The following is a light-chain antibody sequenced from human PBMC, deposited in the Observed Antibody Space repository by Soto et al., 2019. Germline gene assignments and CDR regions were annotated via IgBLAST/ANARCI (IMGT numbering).Light chain of an antibody. CDR3: QQYGSSPLIS. Sequence: VLTQSPGTLSLYPWESDNLYCRAIQTVSITYLTWYQQKPGQAPRLLIFGASKRATGIPDRFSGSGSGRDFTLTVSGLEPEDFAVYYCQQYGSSPLISFGQGRLLAI. CDR1: QTVSITY. J-gene: IGKJ5*01. CDR2: GAS. V-gene: IGKV3-20*01.